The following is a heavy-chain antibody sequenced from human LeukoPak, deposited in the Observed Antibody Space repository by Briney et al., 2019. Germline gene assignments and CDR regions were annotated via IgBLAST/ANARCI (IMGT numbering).Heavy chain of an antibody. V-gene: IGHV4-61*02. Sequence: SETLSLTCSVSGGSISSGSYYWSWIRQPAGKGLEWIGRFYTSGSATYNPSLKSRVTISIDTSKNQFSLKLGSVTAADTAVYYCARDRGRMVYAVWFDPWGQGTLVTVPS. CDR1: GGSISSGSYY. D-gene: IGHD2-8*01. J-gene: IGHJ5*02. CDR3: ARDRGRMVYAVWFDP. CDR2: FYTSGSA.